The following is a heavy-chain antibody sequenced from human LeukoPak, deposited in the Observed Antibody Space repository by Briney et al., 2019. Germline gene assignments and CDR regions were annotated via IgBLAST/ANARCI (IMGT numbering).Heavy chain of an antibody. D-gene: IGHD5-18*01. CDR3: ARVEATGMVPDS. CDR2: ILYSGNS. CDR1: GGSIRNSGYC. Sequence: KPSETLSLTCTVSGGSIRNSGYCWSWIRQYPGGGLEWIGYILYSGNSVYNPSLKRRVSMSVDTSNNQFSLNLNSLTAADTAAYYCARVEATGMVPDSWGQGARVTISS. J-gene: IGHJ5*01. V-gene: IGHV4-31*03.